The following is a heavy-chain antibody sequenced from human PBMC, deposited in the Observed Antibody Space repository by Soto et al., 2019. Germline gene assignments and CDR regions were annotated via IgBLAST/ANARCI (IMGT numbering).Heavy chain of an antibody. J-gene: IGHJ6*02. CDR1: GGSFSGYY. CDR3: ARGPTRDGAAAGPVVTAFLYRLAV. V-gene: IGHV4-34*01. Sequence: TLSLTCAVYGGSFSGYYWSWIRQPPGKGLEWIGEINHSGSTNYNPSLKSRVTISVDTSKNQFSLKLSSVTAADTAVYYCARGPTRDGAAAGPVVTAFLYRLAVWGQGTTVTVSS. D-gene: IGHD2-21*02. CDR2: INHSGST.